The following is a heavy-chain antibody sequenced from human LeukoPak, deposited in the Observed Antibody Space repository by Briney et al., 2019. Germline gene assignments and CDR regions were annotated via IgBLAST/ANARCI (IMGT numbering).Heavy chain of an antibody. D-gene: IGHD3-22*01. Sequence: GGSLRLSCAASGFTFSSYAMSWVRQAPGKRLEWVSAISGSGDSTYYSDSVKGRFTISRDNSKNTLYVQMNSLRAEDTAVYYYAKPLVSDYYDSSGYWGYWGQGTLVTVSS. CDR2: ISGSGDST. J-gene: IGHJ4*02. V-gene: IGHV3-23*01. CDR1: GFTFSSYA. CDR3: AKPLVSDYYDSSGYWGY.